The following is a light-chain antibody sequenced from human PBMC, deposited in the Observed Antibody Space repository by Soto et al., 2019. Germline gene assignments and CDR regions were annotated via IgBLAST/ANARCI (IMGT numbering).Light chain of an antibody. CDR3: QQYNSWPPLT. CDR1: QSVSGN. V-gene: IGKV3-15*01. CDR2: GAS. Sequence: EIVMTQSPATLSLSPEERATPYCMASQSVSGNLAWYQQKPGQAPRLLIYGASPRATGIPARFSGTGSGQEFICTIRGLQSEDFAVYYCQQYNSWPPLTVGGGTKVEIK. J-gene: IGKJ4*01.